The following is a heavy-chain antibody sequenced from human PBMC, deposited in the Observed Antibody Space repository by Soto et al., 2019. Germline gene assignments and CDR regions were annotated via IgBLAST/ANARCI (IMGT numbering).Heavy chain of an antibody. Sequence: EVQLLESGGGLVQPGGSLRLSCAASGFTFSSYAMSWVRQAPGKGLEWVSAISGSGGSTYYADSVKGRFTISRANSKNTLYLQMNSLRAEDTDVYYCAKDVGQLWLGGGFDYWGQGTLVTVSS. D-gene: IGHD5-18*01. V-gene: IGHV3-23*01. CDR3: AKDVGQLWLGGGFDY. CDR2: ISGSGGST. CDR1: GFTFSSYA. J-gene: IGHJ4*02.